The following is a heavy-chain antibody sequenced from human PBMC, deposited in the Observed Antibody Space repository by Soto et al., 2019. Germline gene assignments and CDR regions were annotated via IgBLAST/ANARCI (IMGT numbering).Heavy chain of an antibody. CDR2: VYYSGTT. CDR3: ARDRISDYYGSGSYYYFDY. D-gene: IGHD3-10*01. J-gene: IGHJ4*02. Sequence: SETLSLTCSVSGGSVSNKTYYWSWIRQPPGKRLEWIGYVYYSGTTNYNPSLKSRVTISVDLTKNQFSLRLSSVTAADTAVYYCARDRISDYYGSGSYYYFDYWGQGTLVTVSS. CDR1: GGSVSNKTYY. V-gene: IGHV4-61*01.